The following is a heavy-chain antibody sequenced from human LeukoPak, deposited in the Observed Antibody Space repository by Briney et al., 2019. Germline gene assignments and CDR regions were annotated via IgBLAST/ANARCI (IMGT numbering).Heavy chain of an antibody. CDR2: INPSGST. D-gene: IGHD2-2*01. J-gene: IGHJ6*03. Sequence: PSETLSLTCAVYGGSFSDYYWGWIRQPPGKGLEWIGAINPSGSTNYSPSLKSRVTISVDTSKNQFSLKLSAVTAADTAVYYCARGWRYCSSTSCPRAYYYYYYMDVWGKGTTVTVSS. CDR3: ARGWRYCSSTSCPRAYYYYYYMDV. V-gene: IGHV4-34*01. CDR1: GGSFSDYY.